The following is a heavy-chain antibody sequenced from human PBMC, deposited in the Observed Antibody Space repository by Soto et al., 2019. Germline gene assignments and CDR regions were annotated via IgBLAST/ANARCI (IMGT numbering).Heavy chain of an antibody. CDR1: GGSISSGGYY. CDR2: IYFSGST. V-gene: IGHV4-31*03. Sequence: SETLSLTCTVSGGSISSGGYYWSWVRQHPGKGLEWIGYIYFSGSTYYNPSLKSRVTISVDTSKNQFSLKLSSVTAADTAVYYCARSPHIQLWSYPSDYWGQGTLVTVSS. D-gene: IGHD5-18*01. CDR3: ARSPHIQLWSYPSDY. J-gene: IGHJ4*02.